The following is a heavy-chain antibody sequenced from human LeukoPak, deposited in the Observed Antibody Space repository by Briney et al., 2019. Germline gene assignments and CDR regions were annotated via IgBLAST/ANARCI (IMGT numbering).Heavy chain of an antibody. CDR3: AREGRHYDILTGYYNVAVFDY. D-gene: IGHD3-9*01. V-gene: IGHV3-53*01. Sequence: PGGSLRLSCAASGFTVSSNYMSWVRQAPGKGLEWVSVIYSGGSTYYSDSVKGRFTISSDNSKNTLYLQMNRLRAEDTAVYYCAREGRHYDILTGYYNVAVFDYWGQGTLVTVSS. CDR2: IYSGGST. CDR1: GFTVSSNY. J-gene: IGHJ4*02.